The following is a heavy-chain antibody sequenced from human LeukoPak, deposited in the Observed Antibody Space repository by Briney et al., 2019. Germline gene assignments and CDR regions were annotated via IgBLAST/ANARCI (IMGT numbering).Heavy chain of an antibody. V-gene: IGHV4-34*01. CDR3: ARQTPLGTFDY. CDR1: GGSFSGYQ. Sequence: SETLSLTCAVYGGSFSGYQWSWIRQPPGKGLEWIGEINHSGSTNYNPSLKSRVTISVDTSKNQFSLKLSSVTAADTAVYYCARQTPLGTFDYWGQGTQVTVSS. J-gene: IGHJ4*02. D-gene: IGHD7-27*01. CDR2: INHSGST.